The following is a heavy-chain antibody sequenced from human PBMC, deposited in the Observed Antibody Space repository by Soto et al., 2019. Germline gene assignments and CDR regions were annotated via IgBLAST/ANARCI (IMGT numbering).Heavy chain of an antibody. J-gene: IGHJ4*02. CDR3: TRDPSQYSSGPSYFDY. V-gene: IGHV3-49*03. D-gene: IGHD6-25*01. CDR2: IRSKAYGGTT. Sequence: GGSLRLSCTASGFTFGDYAMSWFRQAPGKGLEWVGFIRSKAYGGTTEYAASVKGRFTISRDDSKSIAYLQMNSLKTEDTAVYYCTRDPSQYSSGPSYFDYWGQGTLVTVSS. CDR1: GFTFGDYA.